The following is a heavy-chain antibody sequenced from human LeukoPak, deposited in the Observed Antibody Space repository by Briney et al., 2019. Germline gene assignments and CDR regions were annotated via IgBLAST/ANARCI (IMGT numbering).Heavy chain of an antibody. CDR3: ARYCTNGVCYDKNFDY. Sequence: PSETLSLTCTVSGGSISSSSYYWGWIRQPPGKGLEWIGSIYYSGSTYYNPSLKSRVTTSVDTSKNQFSLKLSSVTAADTAVYYCARYCTNGVCYDKNFDYWGQGTLVTVSS. CDR2: IYYSGST. J-gene: IGHJ4*02. V-gene: IGHV4-39*01. D-gene: IGHD2-8*01. CDR1: GGSISSSSYY.